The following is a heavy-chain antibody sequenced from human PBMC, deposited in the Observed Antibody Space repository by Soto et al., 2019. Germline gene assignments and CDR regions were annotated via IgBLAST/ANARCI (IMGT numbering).Heavy chain of an antibody. CDR1: GGTFSSYA. D-gene: IGHD6-6*01. Sequence: QVQLVQSGAEVKKPGSSVKVSCKASGGTFSSYAISWVRQAPGQGLEWMGGIIPIFGTANYAQKFQGRVTITADESTSTAYMELSNLRSEDTAVYYCARVPEYSSSSGEGYFDYWGQGTLVTVSS. CDR2: IIPIFGTA. V-gene: IGHV1-69*01. CDR3: ARVPEYSSSSGEGYFDY. J-gene: IGHJ4*02.